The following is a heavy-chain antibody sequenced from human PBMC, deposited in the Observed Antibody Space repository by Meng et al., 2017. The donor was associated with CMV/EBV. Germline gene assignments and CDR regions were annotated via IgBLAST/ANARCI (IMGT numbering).Heavy chain of an antibody. Sequence: SETLSLTCAVYGGSFSGYYWSWIRPPPGKGLEWIGEINHSGSTNYNPSLKSRVTISVDTSKNQFSLKLGSVTAADTAVYYCARGYSSSSVRYSSGWYGSYYYYGMDVWGQGTTVTVSS. V-gene: IGHV4-34*01. J-gene: IGHJ6*02. D-gene: IGHD6-19*01. CDR2: INHSGST. CDR3: ARGYSSSSVRYSSGWYGSYYYYGMDV. CDR1: GGSFSGYY.